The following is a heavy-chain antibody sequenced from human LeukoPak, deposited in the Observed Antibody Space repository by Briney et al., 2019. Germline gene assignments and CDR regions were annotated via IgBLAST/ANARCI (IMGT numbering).Heavy chain of an antibody. CDR1: GYTFTSYY. V-gene: IGHV1-46*01. CDR3: ARDEYDFWSGYYWVFDC. Sequence: ASVKVSCKASGYTFTSYYMHWVRQAPGQGLEWMGIINPSGGSTSYAQKFQGRVTMTRDTSTSTVYMELSSLRSEDTAVYYCARDEYDFWSGYYWVFDCWGQGTLVTVSS. D-gene: IGHD3-3*01. CDR2: INPSGGST. J-gene: IGHJ4*02.